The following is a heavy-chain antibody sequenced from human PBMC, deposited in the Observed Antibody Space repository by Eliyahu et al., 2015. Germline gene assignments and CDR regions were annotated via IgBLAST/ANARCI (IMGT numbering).Heavy chain of an antibody. J-gene: IGHJ4*02. CDR1: GGTFSSYA. V-gene: IGHV1-69*01. CDR3: AKHDRSGYYETFDY. Sequence: QVQLVQSGAEVXKPGSSVKVSCKASGGTFSSYAISWVRQAPGQGLEWMGGIIPFFGSANYAQKFQGRVTIIADESTSTAYMELSSLRSEDTAVYYCAKHDRSGYYETFDYWGQGTLVTVSA. CDR2: IIPFFGSA. D-gene: IGHD3-22*01.